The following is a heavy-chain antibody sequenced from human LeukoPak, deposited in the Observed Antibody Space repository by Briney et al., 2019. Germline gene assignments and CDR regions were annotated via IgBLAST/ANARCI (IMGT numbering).Heavy chain of an antibody. D-gene: IGHD6-19*01. CDR1: GGSISSYY. J-gene: IGHJ6*02. CDR2: IYYSGST. CDR3: ARDRPIAVAINPYYYYYGMDV. V-gene: IGHV4-59*01. Sequence: SETLSLTCTVSGGSISSYYWSWIRQPPGKGLEWIGYIYYSGSTNYNPSLKGRVTISVDTSKNQFSLKLSSVTAADTAVYYCARDRPIAVAINPYYYYYGMDVWGQGTTVTVSS.